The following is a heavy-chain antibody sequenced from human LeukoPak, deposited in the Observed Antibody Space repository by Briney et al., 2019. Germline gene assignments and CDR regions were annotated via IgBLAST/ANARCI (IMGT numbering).Heavy chain of an antibody. Sequence: GGSLRLSCAASGFTFSSYGMHWVRQAPGKGLEWVAFIRYDGSNKYYADSVKGRFTISRDNSKNTLYLQMNSLRAEDTAVYYCAKDGGNGSYYKRVYYFDYWGQGTLVTVSS. CDR2: IRYDGSNK. D-gene: IGHD1-26*01. J-gene: IGHJ4*02. CDR1: GFTFSSYG. V-gene: IGHV3-30*02. CDR3: AKDGGNGSYYKRVYYFDY.